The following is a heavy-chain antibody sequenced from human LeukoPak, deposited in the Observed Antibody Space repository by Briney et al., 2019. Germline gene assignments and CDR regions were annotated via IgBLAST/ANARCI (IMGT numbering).Heavy chain of an antibody. CDR2: IKEDGSEK. J-gene: IGHJ6*03. V-gene: IGHV3-7*01. CDR1: GFTFSKYW. CDR3: ARLSRGPRYYYYFYMDV. Sequence: GGSLRLSCAVSGFTFSKYWMSWVRQAPGKGLEWVANIKEDGSEKYSVDSVKGRFTISRDNAKNSLYLQINSLRVEDTAVYYCARLSRGPRYYYYFYMDVWGKGTTVTVSS. D-gene: IGHD3-10*01.